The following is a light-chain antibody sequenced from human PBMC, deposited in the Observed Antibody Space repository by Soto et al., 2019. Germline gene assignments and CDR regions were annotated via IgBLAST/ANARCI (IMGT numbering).Light chain of an antibody. CDR1: SSDVGGYNY. Sequence: QSVLTQPRSVSGSPGQSVTISCTGTSSDVGGYNYVSWYQQHPGKAPKLMIYDVSRRPAGVPDRFSGSKSGNTASLTIFGLQAEDEADYYCCSHANRYTWVFGGGTKVTVL. J-gene: IGLJ3*02. CDR3: CSHANRYTWV. V-gene: IGLV2-11*01. CDR2: DVS.